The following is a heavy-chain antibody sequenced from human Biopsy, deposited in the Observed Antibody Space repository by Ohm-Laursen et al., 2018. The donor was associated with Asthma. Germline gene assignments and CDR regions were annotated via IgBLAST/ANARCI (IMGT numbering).Heavy chain of an antibody. J-gene: IGHJ3*02. Sequence: SLRLSCAAPGFTVSTNGMSWVRQPPGKGLEWVSVIYSGGGTYYADSVQGRVTISRDNSKNTLSLQMNSLRAEDTAVYYCARAYGGSFFSGPFDIWGQGAMVTVSS. CDR2: IYSGGGT. V-gene: IGHV3-53*01. D-gene: IGHD4-23*01. CDR3: ARAYGGSFFSGPFDI. CDR1: GFTVSTNG.